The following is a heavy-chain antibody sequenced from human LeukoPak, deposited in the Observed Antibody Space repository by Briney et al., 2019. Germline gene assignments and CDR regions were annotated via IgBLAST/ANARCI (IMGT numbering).Heavy chain of an antibody. V-gene: IGHV3-64*01. Sequence: GGSLRLSCAASGFTFSSYAMHWVRQAPGKGLEYVSVISSNGGTTYYANSVKDRFTISRDNSKNTLYLQMGGLRAEDMAVYYCARGGSTGPLDSWGQGTLVTVSS. CDR3: ARGGSTGPLDS. D-gene: IGHD1-14*01. J-gene: IGHJ4*02. CDR1: GFTFSSYA. CDR2: ISSNGGTT.